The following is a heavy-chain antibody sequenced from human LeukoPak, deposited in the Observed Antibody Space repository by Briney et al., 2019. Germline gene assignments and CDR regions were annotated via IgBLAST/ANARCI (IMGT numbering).Heavy chain of an antibody. Sequence: GETLRLSCVASGFTFRHYDMSWVRQAPGKGLEWVSSINTSGGSTYYADSLQGRFTISRDNSKNTLHLQMNNVRAEDTALYYCMKLPTMIVVIDTDFEYWGQGAQVTVSS. V-gene: IGHV3-23*01. D-gene: IGHD2-21*01. CDR3: MKLPTMIVVIDTDFEY. CDR1: GFTFRHYD. CDR2: INTSGGST. J-gene: IGHJ4*02.